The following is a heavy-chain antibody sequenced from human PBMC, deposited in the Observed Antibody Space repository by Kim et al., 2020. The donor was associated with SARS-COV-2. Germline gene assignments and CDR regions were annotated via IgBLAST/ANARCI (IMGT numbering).Heavy chain of an antibody. J-gene: IGHJ4*02. CDR2: MVAATGNT. V-gene: IGHV1-58*01. Sequence: SVKVSCKTSGFPFMRSAVQWVRQPRGRRLEWVGWMVAATGNTNYAQRLQGRVTITRDLSTSTAYMELSSLRSEDTAVYYCATGEATGGVGTLPGFDFWGRGTLVTVSS. CDR1: GFPFMRSA. CDR3: ATGEATGGVGTLPGFDF. D-gene: IGHD1-26*01.